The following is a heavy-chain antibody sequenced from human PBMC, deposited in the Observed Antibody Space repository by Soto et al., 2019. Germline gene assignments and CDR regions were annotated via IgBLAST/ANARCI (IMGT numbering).Heavy chain of an antibody. J-gene: IGHJ4*02. CDR1: GYTFTTYG. V-gene: IGHV1-18*01. CDR3: ARGRYGDY. Sequence: QVQLVQSGAEVKKPGASEKVSCKASGYTFTTYGISWARQAPGPGLEWVGWISPYSGNTKYAQKLRGRVTVTTDTSTSTASMEVRSLRPDDTAVYYSARGRYGDYWCQGTVVT. D-gene: IGHD4-17*01. CDR2: ISPYSGNT.